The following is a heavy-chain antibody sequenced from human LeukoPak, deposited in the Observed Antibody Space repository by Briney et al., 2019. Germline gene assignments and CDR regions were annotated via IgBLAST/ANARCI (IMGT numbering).Heavy chain of an antibody. CDR2: ISSDGGST. V-gene: IGHV3-64*01. CDR3: ARESGYYGSGYFDY. Sequence: GGSLRLSCAASGFTFSSYAVHWVRQAPGRGLEYVSAISSDGGSTYYANSVKGRFTISRDNSNNTLFLQMGSLRAEDMAVYYCARESGYYGSGYFDYWGQGTLVTVSS. J-gene: IGHJ4*02. D-gene: IGHD3-10*01. CDR1: GFTFSSYA.